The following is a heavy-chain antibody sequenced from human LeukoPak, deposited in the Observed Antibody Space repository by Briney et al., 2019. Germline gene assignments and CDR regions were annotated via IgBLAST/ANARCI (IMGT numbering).Heavy chain of an antibody. J-gene: IGHJ4*02. V-gene: IGHV6-1*01. CDR2: TYYRSKWYN. D-gene: IGHD6-13*01. CDR1: GDSVSSNSAS. CDR3: ARAGIASTYYFDY. Sequence: PSQTLPLTCAISGDSVSSNSASWNWIRQSPSRGLEWLARTYYRSKWYNDYAVSVKSRISINADTSKNQFSLHLDSVTPEDTAVYFCARAGIASTYYFDYWGRGALVTVSS.